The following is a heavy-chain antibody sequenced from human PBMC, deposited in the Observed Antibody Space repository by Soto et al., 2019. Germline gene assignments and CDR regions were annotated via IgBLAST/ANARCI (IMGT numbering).Heavy chain of an antibody. J-gene: IGHJ4*02. CDR3: ARGGYSSSFDYFRF. Sequence: SSETLSLTCTVSGGSISSGDYYWSWIRQPPGKGLEWIGYIYYSGSTYYNPSLKSRVTISVDTSKNQFSLKLSSVTAADTAVYYCARGGYSSSFDYFRFWGQGTLVTVS. CDR1: GGSISSGDYY. CDR2: IYYSGST. V-gene: IGHV4-30-4*01. D-gene: IGHD6-6*01.